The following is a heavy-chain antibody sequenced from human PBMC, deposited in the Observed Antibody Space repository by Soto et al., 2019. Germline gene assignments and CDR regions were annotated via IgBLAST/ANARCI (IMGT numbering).Heavy chain of an antibody. CDR2: IYYSGST. CDR3: ASIEGYCTNGVCYFGGYYFDY. Sequence: PSETLSLTCTVSGGSISSGGYYWSWIRQHPGKGLEWIGYIYYSGSTYYNPSLKSRVTISVDTSKNQFSLKLSSVTAADTAVYYCASIEGYCTNGVCYFGGYYFDYWGQGTLVTAPQ. V-gene: IGHV4-31*03. J-gene: IGHJ4*02. CDR1: GGSISSGGYY. D-gene: IGHD2-8*01.